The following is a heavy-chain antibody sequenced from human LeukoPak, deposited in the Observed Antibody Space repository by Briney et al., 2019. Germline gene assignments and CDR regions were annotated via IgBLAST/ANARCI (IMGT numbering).Heavy chain of an antibody. CDR3: ARATMVRGIPDWFDP. J-gene: IGHJ5*02. D-gene: IGHD3-10*01. Sequence: SETLSLTCTVSGGSISSGSYYWSWIRQPAGKGLEWIGRIYTSGITKYNPSLKSRVTISVDTSKNQFSLKLSSVTATDTAVYYCARATMVRGIPDWFDPWGQGTLVTVSS. V-gene: IGHV4-61*02. CDR1: GGSISSGSYY. CDR2: IYTSGIT.